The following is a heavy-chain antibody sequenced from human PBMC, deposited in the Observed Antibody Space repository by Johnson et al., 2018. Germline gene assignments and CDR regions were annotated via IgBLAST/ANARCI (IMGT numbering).Heavy chain of an antibody. CDR2: ISNAGSDK. D-gene: IGHD3/OR15-3a*01. J-gene: IGHJ4*02. Sequence: VQLVESGGGVVQPGRSLRLSCAASGFTFTNYGLHWVRQAPGKGLEWVAAISNAGSDKYYADSVRGRFTISRDNSKNTLYLHMTGLTLEDTAMYYCAKDEDFLPNAAIDYWGQGTLVTVSS. V-gene: IGHV3-30*18. CDR3: AKDEDFLPNAAIDY. CDR1: GFTFTNYG.